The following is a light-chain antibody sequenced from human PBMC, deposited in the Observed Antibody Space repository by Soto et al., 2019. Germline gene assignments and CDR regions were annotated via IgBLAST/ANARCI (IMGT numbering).Light chain of an antibody. Sequence: EIVLTQSPATLSLSPGERATLSCRASQSVSSYLAWYQQKPGQAPRLLFYDASNRATGIPARFSGSGSGTEFTLPISSLEPEDFAVYYCQQRSNSPPYTFGQGTKLEIK. CDR1: QSVSSY. V-gene: IGKV3-11*01. CDR2: DAS. CDR3: QQRSNSPPYT. J-gene: IGKJ2*01.